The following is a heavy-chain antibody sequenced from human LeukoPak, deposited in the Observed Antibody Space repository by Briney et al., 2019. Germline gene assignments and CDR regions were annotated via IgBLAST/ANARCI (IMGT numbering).Heavy chain of an antibody. Sequence: GRSLRLSCAASGFTFSTYGIHWVRQAPGKGLEWVAVIWYDGSNKYYADSVKGRFTISRDNSKNTLYLQMNSLRAEDTAVYYCARGYGSSWAWFDPWGQGTLVTVSS. CDR1: GFTFSTYG. D-gene: IGHD6-13*01. V-gene: IGHV3-33*01. CDR2: IWYDGSNK. J-gene: IGHJ5*02. CDR3: ARGYGSSWAWFDP.